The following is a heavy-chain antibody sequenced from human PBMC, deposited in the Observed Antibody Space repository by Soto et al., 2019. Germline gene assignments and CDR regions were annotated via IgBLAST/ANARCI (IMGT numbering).Heavy chain of an antibody. Sequence: EVPLLESGGGLVQPGGSLRLSCAASGFTFSSYAMSWVRQAPGKGLEWVSAISGSGGSTYYADSVKGRFTISRDNSKNTLYLQMNSLRAEDTAVYYCAKVPHYDFWTRYYYYGMDGWGQGTTVTVSS. D-gene: IGHD3-3*01. CDR2: ISGSGGST. J-gene: IGHJ6*02. CDR3: AKVPHYDFWTRYYYYGMDG. V-gene: IGHV3-23*01. CDR1: GFTFSSYA.